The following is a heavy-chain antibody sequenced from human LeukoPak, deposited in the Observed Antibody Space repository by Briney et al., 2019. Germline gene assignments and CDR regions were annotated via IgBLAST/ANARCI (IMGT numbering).Heavy chain of an antibody. Sequence: SETLSLTCAVSGDSISSGGYSWSWIRQPPGKGLEWIGYIYHSGSTYYNPSLKSRVTISVDRSKNQLSLKLSSVTAADTAVYYCARGKWSDFDYWGQGTLVTVSS. CDR1: GDSISSGGYS. J-gene: IGHJ4*02. V-gene: IGHV4-30-2*01. D-gene: IGHD2-15*01. CDR2: IYHSGST. CDR3: ARGKWSDFDY.